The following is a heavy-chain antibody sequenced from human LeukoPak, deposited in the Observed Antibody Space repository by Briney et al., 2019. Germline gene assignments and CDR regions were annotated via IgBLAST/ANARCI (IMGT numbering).Heavy chain of an antibody. CDR2: IYYSGST. J-gene: IGHJ4*02. V-gene: IGHV4-59*08. Sequence: SETLSLTCTVSGGSISSYYWSWIRQPPGKGLEWIGYIYYSGSTNYNPSLRSRVTISVDTSKNQFSLKLSSATAADTAVYYCARQIAAAGNFDYWGQGTLVTVSS. CDR1: GGSISSYY. CDR3: ARQIAAAGNFDY. D-gene: IGHD6-13*01.